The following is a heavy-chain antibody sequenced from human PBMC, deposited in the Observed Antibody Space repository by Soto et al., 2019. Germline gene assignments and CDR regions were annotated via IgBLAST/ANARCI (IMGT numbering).Heavy chain of an antibody. V-gene: IGHV4-59*08. D-gene: IGHD3-3*01. CDR3: ARHIGLGYDFWSGYSRSIWFDP. Sequence: PSETLSLTCTVSGGSISSYYWSWIRQPPGKGLEWIGYIYYSGSTNYNPSLKSRVTISVDTSKNQFSLKLSSVTAADTAVYYCARHIGLGYDFWSGYSRSIWFDPWGQGTLVTVSS. CDR2: IYYSGST. CDR1: GGSISSYY. J-gene: IGHJ5*02.